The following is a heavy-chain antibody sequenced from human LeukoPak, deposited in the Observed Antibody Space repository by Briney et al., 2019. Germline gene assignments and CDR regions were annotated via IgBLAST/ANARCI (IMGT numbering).Heavy chain of an antibody. CDR2: ISSSSSTI. D-gene: IGHD6-6*01. CDR3: ARDRGIAARPRYFDY. Sequence: GGSLRPSCAASGFTFSSYSMNWVRQAPGKGQEWVSYISSSSSTIYYADSVKGRFTISRDNAKNSLYLQMNSLRAEDTAVYYCARDRGIAARPRYFDYWGQGTLVTVSS. V-gene: IGHV3-48*01. CDR1: GFTFSSYS. J-gene: IGHJ4*02.